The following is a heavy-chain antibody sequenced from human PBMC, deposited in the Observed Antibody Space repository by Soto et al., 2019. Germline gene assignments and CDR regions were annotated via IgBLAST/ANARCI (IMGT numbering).Heavy chain of an antibody. J-gene: IGHJ5*02. V-gene: IGHV4-4*07. D-gene: IGHD1-1*01. CDR1: GASISGFY. CDR3: VRDGTKTLRDWFDP. CDR2: IYATGTT. Sequence: QVQLQESRPGLVKPSETLSLTCTVSGASISGFYWSWIRKSAGKGLEWIGRIYATGTTDYNTSLKRRVMMSVDTSKKQFSLKLRSVTAADTAVYYCVRDGTKTLRDWFDPWGQGISVTVSS.